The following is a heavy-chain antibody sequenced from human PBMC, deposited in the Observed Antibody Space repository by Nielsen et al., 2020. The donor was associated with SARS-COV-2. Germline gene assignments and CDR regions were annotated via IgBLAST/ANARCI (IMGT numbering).Heavy chain of an antibody. CDR3: AKDYHSSGWWDFDY. D-gene: IGHD6-19*01. Sequence: GGSLRLSCSASGFTFSSYTMLWVRQAPGKGLEYVSAIRSNGGSTYYTDSVKGRFIISRDNSKNTLYLQMSSLRAEDTAVYYCAKDYHSSGWWDFDYWGQGTLVTVSS. J-gene: IGHJ4*02. CDR2: IRSNGGST. CDR1: GFTFSSYT. V-gene: IGHV3-64D*09.